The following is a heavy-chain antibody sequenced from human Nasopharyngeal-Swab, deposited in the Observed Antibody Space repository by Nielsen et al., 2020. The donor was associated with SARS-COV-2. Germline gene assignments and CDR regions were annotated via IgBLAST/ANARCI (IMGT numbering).Heavy chain of an antibody. CDR2: ISAYNGNT. D-gene: IGHD6-13*01. V-gene: IGHV1-18*01. CDR3: ARGIAAAKHYYYYMDV. J-gene: IGHJ6*03. Sequence: WVRQAPGQGLEWMGWISAYNGNTNYAQKLQGRVTVTTDTSTSTAYMELRSLRSDDTAVYYCARGIAAAKHYYYYMDVWGKGTTVTVSS.